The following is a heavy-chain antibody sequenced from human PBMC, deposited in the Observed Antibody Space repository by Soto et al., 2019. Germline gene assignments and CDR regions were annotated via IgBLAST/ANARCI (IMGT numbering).Heavy chain of an antibody. Sequence: VQLVESGGGVVQPGRSLRLSCAASGFTFSDYAMHWVRQAPGKGLEWVAVVSHDGRNTHYADSVKGRFTISRDSSKNTVSREMTGLRGEDTGDYYCAKGGRQWLVTSDFNYWGQGALVTVSS. J-gene: IGHJ4*02. D-gene: IGHD6-19*01. V-gene: IGHV3-30*18. CDR3: AKGGRQWLVTSDFNY. CDR1: GFTFSDYA. CDR2: VSHDGRNT.